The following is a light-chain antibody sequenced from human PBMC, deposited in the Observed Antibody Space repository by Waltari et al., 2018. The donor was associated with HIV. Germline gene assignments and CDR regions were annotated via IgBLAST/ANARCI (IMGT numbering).Light chain of an antibody. CDR1: ALPKNY. J-gene: IGLJ2*01. CDR2: QDT. V-gene: IGLV3-25*03. CDR3: QSAHNSDVI. Sequence: IMCSGDALPKNYVYWYQQKAGQAPVMIIFQDTMWPSDIPARFSASSAGTTATLTISGVQAEDEAAYFCQSAHNSDVIFGGGTKLTVL.